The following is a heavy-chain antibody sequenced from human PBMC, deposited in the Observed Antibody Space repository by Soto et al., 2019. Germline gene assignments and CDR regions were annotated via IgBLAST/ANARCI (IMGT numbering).Heavy chain of an antibody. CDR2: ISYDGGHE. CDR3: AKQWIAVAGYYYYYGMDV. V-gene: IGHV3-30*18. CDR1: GFSFRNNG. Sequence: GGSLRLSCAASGFSFRNNGMHWVRQAPGKGLEFVAVISYDGGHEDYADSVKGRFTISRDNSKNMLFLQMNSLRPDDTAVYYCAKQWIAVAGYYYYYGMDVWGQGTTVTVSS. D-gene: IGHD6-19*01. J-gene: IGHJ6*02.